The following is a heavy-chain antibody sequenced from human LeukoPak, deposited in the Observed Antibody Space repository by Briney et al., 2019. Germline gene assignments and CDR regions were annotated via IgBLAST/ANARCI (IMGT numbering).Heavy chain of an antibody. CDR3: ARGPPPITLYYYYGMDV. V-gene: IGHV4-59*01. CDR1: GGSISSYY. CDR2: IYYSGST. Sequence: SETLSLTCTVSGGSISSYYWSWIRQPPGKGLEWIGYIYYSGSTNYNPSLKSRVTISVDTSKNQFSLKLSSVAAADTAVYYCARGPPPITLYYYYGMDVWGQGTTVTVSS. J-gene: IGHJ6*02. D-gene: IGHD1-14*01.